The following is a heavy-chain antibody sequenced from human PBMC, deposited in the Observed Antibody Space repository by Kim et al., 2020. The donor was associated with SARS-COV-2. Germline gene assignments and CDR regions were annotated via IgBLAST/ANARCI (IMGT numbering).Heavy chain of an antibody. CDR2: ISFDGSNT. J-gene: IGHJ4*03. D-gene: IGHD6-19*01. V-gene: IGHV3-30*04. CDR3: ARDPTYASGRGYFDS. Sequence: GGSLRLSCAASGFTFTMYSMNWVRQAPGKGLEWVAFISFDGSNTYYADSVKGRFTVSRDSSKNTVFLEMSSLRLADTALYFCARDPTYASGRGYFDSWG. CDR1: GFTFTMYS.